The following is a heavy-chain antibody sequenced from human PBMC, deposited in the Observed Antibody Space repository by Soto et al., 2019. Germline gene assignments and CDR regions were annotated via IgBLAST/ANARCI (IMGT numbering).Heavy chain of an antibody. Sequence: SETLSLTCAVSGVSISSHDWWTWVRQPPGKGLEWIGESHQSGNTNYNSYLESRVSMSVDTSKKQLSLRLTSVTAADTAVYYCARLHCDSPNCAPLDPWGQGTLVTVSS. CDR2: SHQSGNT. V-gene: IGHV4-4*02. D-gene: IGHD3-22*01. CDR1: GVSISSHDW. CDR3: ARLHCDSPNCAPLDP. J-gene: IGHJ5*02.